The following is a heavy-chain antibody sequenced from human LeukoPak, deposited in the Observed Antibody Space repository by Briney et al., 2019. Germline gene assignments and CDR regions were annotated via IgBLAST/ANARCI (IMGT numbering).Heavy chain of an antibody. D-gene: IGHD3-3*01. CDR3: ARVEAALSLAEYFQH. CDR2: IYTSGST. CDR1: GGSISSYY. Sequence: SETLSLTCTVSGGSISSYYWSWIRQPAGKGLEWIGRIYTSGSTNYNPSLKSRVTMSVDTSKNQFSLKLSSVTAADTAVYYCARVEAALSLAEYFQHWGQGTLVTVSS. V-gene: IGHV4-4*07. J-gene: IGHJ1*01.